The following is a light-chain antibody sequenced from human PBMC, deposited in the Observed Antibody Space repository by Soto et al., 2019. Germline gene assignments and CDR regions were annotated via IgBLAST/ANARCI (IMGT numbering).Light chain of an antibody. Sequence: QSVLTQPPSPSGTPGQRVTMSCSGSSSNIGSHTVNWYQQLPGTAPKLLIYSNNQRPSGVPDRFSGSKSGTSASLAISGLQSEDEADYYCAAWDDSRNGPLFGGGTKVTVL. CDR3: AAWDDSRNGPL. CDR2: SNN. CDR1: SSNIGSHT. V-gene: IGLV1-44*01. J-gene: IGLJ2*01.